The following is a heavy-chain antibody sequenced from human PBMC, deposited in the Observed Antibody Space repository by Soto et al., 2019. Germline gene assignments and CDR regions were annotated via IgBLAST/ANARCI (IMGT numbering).Heavy chain of an antibody. V-gene: IGHV1-46*03. CDR3: ARPHVDDTDAFDI. J-gene: IGHJ3*02. D-gene: IGHD3-10*02. CDR1: GYTFTGYY. CDR2: INPSGGST. Sequence: AASVKVSCKASGYTFTGYYMHWVRQAPGQGLEWMGIINPSGGSTSYAQKFQGRVTMTRDTSTSTVYMELSSLRSEDTAVYYCARPHVDDTDAFDIWGQGTMVTVSS.